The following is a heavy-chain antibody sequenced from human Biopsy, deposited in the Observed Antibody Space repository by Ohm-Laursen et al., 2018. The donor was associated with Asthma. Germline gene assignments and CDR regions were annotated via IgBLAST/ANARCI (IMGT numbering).Heavy chain of an antibody. J-gene: IGHJ6*02. D-gene: IGHD6-19*01. Sequence: SVKVSCKAPGGTFSNFAISWVRQAPGQGLEWLGGIMTVFGTTNYAQKFQGRVTITADESTSTAYMEVTSLRSEDTAIYYCARCQVGYSSGWSLLLKKIYYSGMDVWGQGTAVPGSS. CDR3: ARCQVGYSSGWSLLLKKIYYSGMDV. CDR1: GGTFSNFA. CDR2: IMTVFGTT. V-gene: IGHV1-69*13.